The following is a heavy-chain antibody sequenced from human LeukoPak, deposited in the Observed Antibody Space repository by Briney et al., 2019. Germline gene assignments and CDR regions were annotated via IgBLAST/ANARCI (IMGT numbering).Heavy chain of an antibody. CDR2: INTYNDNT. V-gene: IGHV1-18*01. D-gene: IGHD2-2*01. CDR1: GYTFIHFG. CDR3: AREYCDTTSCFGPDY. Sequence: GESLKISCKASGYTFIHFGISWVRQAPGQGPEWMGWINTYNDNTHYAQKVQGRVTMTTDTSTSTAYMELRSLRSDDTAVYYCAREYCDTTSCFGPDYWGQGTLVAVSS. J-gene: IGHJ4*02.